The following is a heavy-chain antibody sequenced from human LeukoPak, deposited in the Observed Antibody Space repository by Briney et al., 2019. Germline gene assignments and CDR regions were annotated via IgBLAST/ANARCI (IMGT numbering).Heavy chain of an antibody. J-gene: IGHJ4*02. D-gene: IGHD3-9*01. CDR3: ATRDILGFDY. V-gene: IGHV3-30*04. Sequence: GRSLRLSCVASGFSLSVYGMQWVRQAPGKGLEWVAVISFDGSNIDYADSVKGRFTISRDNSKNMLYLQMNSLSAEDTAVYYCATRDILGFDYWDQGTLVTVSP. CDR2: ISFDGSNI. CDR1: GFSLSVYG.